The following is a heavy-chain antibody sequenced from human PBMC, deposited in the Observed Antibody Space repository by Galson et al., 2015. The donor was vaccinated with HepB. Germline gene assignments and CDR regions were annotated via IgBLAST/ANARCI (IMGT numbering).Heavy chain of an antibody. V-gene: IGHV1-69*05. Sequence: SVKVSCKASGGTFTNYAISWVRQAPGQGLEWMGGIIPIFGTGNYAQKFQGRVTMTRDTSTSTVYMELSSLRSEDTAVYYCAVLYSSGSDYWGQGTLVTVSS. J-gene: IGHJ4*02. CDR3: AVLYSSGSDY. CDR2: IIPIFGTG. D-gene: IGHD6-19*01. CDR1: GGTFTNYA.